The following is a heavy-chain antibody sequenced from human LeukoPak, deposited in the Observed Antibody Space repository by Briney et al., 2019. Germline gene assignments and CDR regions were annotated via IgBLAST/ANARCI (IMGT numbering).Heavy chain of an antibody. CDR2: IYSGGST. CDR3: ARGVGSSSLGGVDAFDI. D-gene: IGHD6-6*01. J-gene: IGHJ3*02. CDR1: GFTVSSNY. Sequence: GGSLRLSCAASGFTVSSNYMSWVRQAPGKGLEWVSVIYSGGSTYYADSVKGRFTISRDNSKNTLYLQMNSLRAEDTAVYYCARGVGSSSLGGVDAFDIWGQGTMVTVSS. V-gene: IGHV3-53*01.